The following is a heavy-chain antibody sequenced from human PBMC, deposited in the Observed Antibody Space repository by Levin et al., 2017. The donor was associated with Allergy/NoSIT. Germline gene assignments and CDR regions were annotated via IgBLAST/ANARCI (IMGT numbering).Heavy chain of an antibody. CDR2: ISGSGGST. CDR3: AKGPWFLRLTVLFDY. CDR1: GFTFSSYA. V-gene: IGHV3-23*01. J-gene: IGHJ4*02. D-gene: IGHD3-22*01. Sequence: PGESLKISCAASGFTFSSYAMSWVRQAPGKGLEWVSAISGSGGSTYYADSVKGRFTISRDNSKNTLYLQMNSLRAEDTAVYYCAKGPWFLRLTVLFDYWGQGTLVTVSS.